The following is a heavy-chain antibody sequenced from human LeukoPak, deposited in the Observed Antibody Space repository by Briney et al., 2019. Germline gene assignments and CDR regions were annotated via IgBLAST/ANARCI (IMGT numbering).Heavy chain of an antibody. V-gene: IGHV3-21*01. CDR1: GFTFSSYS. D-gene: IGHD3-10*01. Sequence: GGSLRLSCAASGFTFSSYSMNWVRQAPGKGLEWVSSISSSSSYIYYADSVKGRFTISRDNAKNSLYLQMNCLRAEDTAVYYCARLMVRGVDYYFDYWGQGTLVTVSS. CDR2: ISSSSSYI. CDR3: ARLMVRGVDYYFDY. J-gene: IGHJ4*02.